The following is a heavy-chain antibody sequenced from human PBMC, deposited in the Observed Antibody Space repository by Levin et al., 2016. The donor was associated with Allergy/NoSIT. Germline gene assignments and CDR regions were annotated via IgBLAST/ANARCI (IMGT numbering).Heavy chain of an antibody. CDR2: ISASSGTI. J-gene: IGHJ3*02. V-gene: IGHV3-48*02. CDR1: GFTFSIYS. D-gene: IGHD6-13*01. Sequence: GESLKISCAASGFTFSIYSMNWVRQAPGKGLEWVSYISASSGTIYYADSVKGRFTISRDNAKNTLYLQMNSLRDGDTAVYYCARDQEISVAGAWYGLDIWGQGTMVTVSS. CDR3: ARDQEISVAGAWYGLDI.